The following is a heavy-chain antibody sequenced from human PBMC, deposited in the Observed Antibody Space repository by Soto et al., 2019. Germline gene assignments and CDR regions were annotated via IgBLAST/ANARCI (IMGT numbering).Heavy chain of an antibody. D-gene: IGHD5-12*01. Sequence: PSETLSLTCTVSGDSISSGGYYWSWIRQHPGKGLEWIGYIYSSGSTYYNPSLKSRVTISVDTSKNQFSLKLSSVTAADTAVYYCARGEVEMATIVPAHFDYWGQGTLVTVSS. CDR3: ARGEVEMATIVPAHFDY. CDR1: GDSISSGGYY. V-gene: IGHV4-31*03. J-gene: IGHJ4*02. CDR2: IYSSGST.